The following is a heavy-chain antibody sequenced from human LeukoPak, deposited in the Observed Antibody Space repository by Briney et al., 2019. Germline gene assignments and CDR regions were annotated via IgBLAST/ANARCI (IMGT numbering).Heavy chain of an antibody. CDR3: ARSAGAWFDP. J-gene: IGHJ5*02. Sequence: GGSLRLSCAASGFTFSTYEMNWVRQAPGKRLEWVSYIGSSGSTIYYADSVKGRFTISRDNAKNSLYLQMNSLRAEDTAVYYCARSAGAWFDPWGQGTLVTLSS. V-gene: IGHV3-48*03. D-gene: IGHD1-26*01. CDR1: GFTFSTYE. CDR2: IGSSGSTI.